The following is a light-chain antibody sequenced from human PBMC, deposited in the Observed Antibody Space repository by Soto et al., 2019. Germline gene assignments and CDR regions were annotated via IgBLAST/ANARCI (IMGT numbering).Light chain of an antibody. Sequence: EIVLTQSPGTLSLSPGERATLSCRASQSVSSSYLAWYQQKPGQAPRLLIYGPSSRATGIPDRFSGSGSGPEFTLTISSLEPEDFAVYYCQQYVTSPWTFGQGTKVEIK. CDR3: QQYVTSPWT. CDR1: QSVSSSY. CDR2: GPS. J-gene: IGKJ1*01. V-gene: IGKV3-20*01.